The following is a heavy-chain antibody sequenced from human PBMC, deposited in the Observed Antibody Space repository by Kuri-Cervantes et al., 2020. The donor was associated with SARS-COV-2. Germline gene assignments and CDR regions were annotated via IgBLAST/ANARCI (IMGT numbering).Heavy chain of an antibody. D-gene: IGHD2-2*01. CDR2: TRNKANSYTT. J-gene: IGHJ5*02. Sequence: GGSLRLSCAASGFTFRDHYMDWVRQAPGKGLEWVGRTRNKANSYTTEYAASVKGRFTISRDDSKNSLYLQMNSLKTEDTAVYYCARGGIVVVPAASSLNWFDPWGQGTLVTVSS. CDR3: ARGGIVVVPAASSLNWFDP. V-gene: IGHV3-72*01. CDR1: GFTFRDHY.